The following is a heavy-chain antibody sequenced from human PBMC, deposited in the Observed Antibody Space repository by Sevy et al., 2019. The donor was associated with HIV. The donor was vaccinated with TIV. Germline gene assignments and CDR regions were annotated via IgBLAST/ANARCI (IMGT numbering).Heavy chain of an antibody. D-gene: IGHD3-3*01. CDR1: GFTFSSYA. J-gene: IGHJ6*02. CDR3: ARDWRDFWSALYYYGMDV. Sequence: GWSLRLSCAGSGFTFSSYAMHWVRQAPGKGLEWVAIISHDGSNKYYADSVKGRFTISRDNSKNTLYLQMNSLRAEDTAVYYWARDWRDFWSALYYYGMDVWGQGTTVTVSS. CDR2: ISHDGSNK. V-gene: IGHV3-30*04.